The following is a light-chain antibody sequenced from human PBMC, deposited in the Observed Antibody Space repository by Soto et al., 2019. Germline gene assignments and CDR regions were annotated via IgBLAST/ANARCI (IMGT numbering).Light chain of an antibody. CDR3: QQYGNSPWT. Sequence: EIVLTQPPGTLSLSPGERATLSCRASQSVSSNYLAWYQQKPGQAPRLLIYGASSRATGIPDRFSGSGSGTDFTLTISRLEPEDFAVYYCQQYGNSPWTFGQGTKVEIK. CDR2: GAS. J-gene: IGKJ1*01. CDR1: QSVSSNY. V-gene: IGKV3-20*01.